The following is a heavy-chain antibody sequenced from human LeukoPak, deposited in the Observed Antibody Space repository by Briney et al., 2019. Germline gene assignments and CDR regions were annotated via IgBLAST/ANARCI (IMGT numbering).Heavy chain of an antibody. J-gene: IGHJ6*03. CDR3: ARVYGSGNFLDYYYYMDV. D-gene: IGHD3-10*01. CDR2: IYYSGST. V-gene: IGHV4-39*01. Sequence: SETLSLTCTVSGGSISSSSYYWGWIRQPPGTGLEWIGSIYYSGSTYYNPSLKSRVTISVDTSKNQFSLKLSSVTAADTAVYYCARVYGSGNFLDYYYYMDVWGKGTTVTISS. CDR1: GGSISSSSYY.